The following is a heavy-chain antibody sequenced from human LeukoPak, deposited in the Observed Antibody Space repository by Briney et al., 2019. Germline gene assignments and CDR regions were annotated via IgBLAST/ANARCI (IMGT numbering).Heavy chain of an antibody. Sequence: PSQTLSLTCTVSGGSISSGGYWSWIRQHPGKGLEWIGYFHYSGNTYYNPSLKSRVSISVDMSQNQFSLSLRAEDTAVYYCAKDLHNWNSVGVHWGQGTLVTVSS. CDR2: FHYSGNT. V-gene: IGHV4-31*03. CDR3: AKDLHNWNSVGVH. D-gene: IGHD1-1*01. CDR1: GGSISSGGY. J-gene: IGHJ4*02.